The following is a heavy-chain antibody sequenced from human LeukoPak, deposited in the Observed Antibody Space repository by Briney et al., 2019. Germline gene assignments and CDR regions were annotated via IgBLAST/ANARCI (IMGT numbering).Heavy chain of an antibody. D-gene: IGHD3-22*01. CDR1: GGSISSGGYY. Sequence: PSETLPLTCTVSGGSISSGGYYWSWIRQHPGKGLEWIGYIYYSGSTYYNPSLKSRVTISVDTSKNQFSLKLSSVTAADTAVYYCARYGSSGYHFDYWGQGTLVTVSS. CDR3: ARYGSSGYHFDY. CDR2: IYYSGST. V-gene: IGHV4-31*03. J-gene: IGHJ4*02.